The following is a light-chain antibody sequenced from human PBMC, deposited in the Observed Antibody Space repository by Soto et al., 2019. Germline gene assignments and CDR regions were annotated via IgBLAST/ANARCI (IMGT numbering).Light chain of an antibody. V-gene: IGKV3-15*01. CDR3: QQYNSWPLT. CDR2: GAS. J-gene: IGKJ4*01. Sequence: EIVMTQSPATLSMSPGERATLSCRASLSISTKVAWYQQKPGQAPRLLIYGASTRATGVPARFSGSGSGTEFTLSISSLQSEHFAVYYCQQYNSWPLTFGGGTKVEIK. CDR1: LSISTK.